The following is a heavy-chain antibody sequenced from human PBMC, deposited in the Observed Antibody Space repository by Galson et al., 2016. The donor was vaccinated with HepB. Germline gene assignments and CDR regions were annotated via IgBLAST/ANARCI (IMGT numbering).Heavy chain of an antibody. CDR1: GGSISRNNYY. J-gene: IGHJ4*02. CDR3: ARHLPGRFGELLGR. D-gene: IGHD3-10*01. Sequence: ETLSLTCSVSGGSISRNNYYWGWIRQPPGKGLEWIGSVYYSGSAYYNPSLKSRVTISVDTSKNQFSLKLSSVTAADTAVYYCARHLPGRFGELLGRWGQGTLVTVSS. V-gene: IGHV4-39*01. CDR2: VYYSGSA.